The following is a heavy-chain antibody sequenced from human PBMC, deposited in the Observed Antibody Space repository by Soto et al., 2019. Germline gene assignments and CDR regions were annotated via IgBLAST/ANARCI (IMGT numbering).Heavy chain of an antibody. CDR3: AKTANGWFSAFDI. CDR2: ISGSGGTT. CDR1: GFTFSSYA. Sequence: EVQLLESGGGLVQPGGSLRLSCAASGFTFSSYAMSWVRQATGKGLEWVSAISGSGGTTYYAASVKGRFTFSRDNSKNTLYLQMNSLRAEDTAVYYCAKTANGWFSAFDIWGQGTMVTVSS. J-gene: IGHJ3*02. D-gene: IGHD6-19*01. V-gene: IGHV3-23*01.